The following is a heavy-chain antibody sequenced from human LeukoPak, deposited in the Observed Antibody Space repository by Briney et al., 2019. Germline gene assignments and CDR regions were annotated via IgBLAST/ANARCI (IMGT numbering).Heavy chain of an antibody. CDR1: GDPISGYSNYK. J-gene: IGHJ4*02. CDR3: AKCSSWLRFDY. CDR2: IYYHGST. V-gene: IGHV4-61*01. D-gene: IGHD6-13*01. Sequence: PSETLALTCTVPGDPISGYSNYKWSWIRQPPGKGLEWIGYIYYHGSTNYNPSLKSRVTISVDTSKNQFSLKLSSVTAADTAVYYCAKCSSWLRFDYWGQGTLVTVSS.